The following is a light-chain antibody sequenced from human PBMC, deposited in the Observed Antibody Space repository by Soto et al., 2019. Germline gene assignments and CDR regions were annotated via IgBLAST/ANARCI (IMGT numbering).Light chain of an antibody. Sequence: EIVMTQSPATLSVSPGETVTLSCRASQSVNSNLAWYQHKPGQAPRLLIYGTTTRATGIPARFSGSGSGTEFTLTISSLQSEDFAVYYCQQYNDWPRTFGQGTKVDIK. CDR3: QQYNDWPRT. CDR2: GTT. J-gene: IGKJ1*01. V-gene: IGKV3-15*01. CDR1: QSVNSN.